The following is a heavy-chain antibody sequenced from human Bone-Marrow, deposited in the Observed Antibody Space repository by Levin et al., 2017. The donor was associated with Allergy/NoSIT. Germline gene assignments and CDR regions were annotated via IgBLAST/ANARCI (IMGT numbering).Heavy chain of an antibody. D-gene: IGHD1-1*01. CDR1: GFTFRSYW. J-gene: IGHJ4*02. V-gene: IGHV3-7*04. Sequence: PGESLKISCAPSGFTFRSYWMGWARQAPGKGLEWVANINRDGTENYVASVKGRFTISRDNAKDSLSLQMNNLRIEDTATFYCTRGNTGPGEYWGQGTLVTVSS. CDR3: TRGNTGPGEY. CDR2: INRDGTE.